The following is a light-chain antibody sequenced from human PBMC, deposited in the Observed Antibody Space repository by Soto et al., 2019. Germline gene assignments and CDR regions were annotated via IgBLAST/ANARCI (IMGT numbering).Light chain of an antibody. V-gene: IGKV3-11*01. CDR1: QSVSSD. Sequence: TVLTQSPGTLSLSPGERATLSCRASQSVSSDLAWYHQKPGQAPRFLIYDASNRATGIPARFSGSGSGTDFTLTISSLEPEDFAVYYCQQRSTWPQITFGQGTRLEIK. CDR3: QQRSTWPQIT. J-gene: IGKJ5*01. CDR2: DAS.